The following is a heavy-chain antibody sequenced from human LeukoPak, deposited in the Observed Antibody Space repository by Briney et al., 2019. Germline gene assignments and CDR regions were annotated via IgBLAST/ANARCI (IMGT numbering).Heavy chain of an antibody. J-gene: IGHJ5*02. D-gene: IGHD3-22*01. CDR3: ARDYYDSSGFDWFDP. V-gene: IGHV3-21*01. CDR1: GFTFSSYS. CDR2: ISSSSSYI. Sequence: TGGSLRLSCAASGFTFSSYSMNWVRQAPGKGLEWVSSISSSSSYIYYADSVKGRFTISRDNAKNSLYLQMNSLRAEDTAVYYCARDYYDSSGFDWFDPWGQGTLVTVSS.